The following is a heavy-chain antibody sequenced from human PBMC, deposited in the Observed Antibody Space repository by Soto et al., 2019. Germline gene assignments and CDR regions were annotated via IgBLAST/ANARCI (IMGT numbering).Heavy chain of an antibody. CDR2: IYYSGST. J-gene: IGHJ4*02. Sequence: SETLSLTCTVSGGSISSYYWSWIRQPPGKGLEWIGYIYYSGSTNYNPSLKSRVTISVDTSKNQFSLKLSSVTAADTAVYYCARHIKDSSGWYYFDYWGQGTLVTVSS. D-gene: IGHD6-19*01. V-gene: IGHV4-59*08. CDR1: GGSISSYY. CDR3: ARHIKDSSGWYYFDY.